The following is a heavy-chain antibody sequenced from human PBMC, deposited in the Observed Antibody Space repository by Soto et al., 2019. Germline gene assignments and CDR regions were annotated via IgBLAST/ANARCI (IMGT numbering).Heavy chain of an antibody. J-gene: IGHJ6*01. CDR2: ISYDGSNK. CDR1: GFTFSSYG. Sequence: QVQLVESGGGVVQPGRSLRLSCAASGFTFSSYGMHWVRQAPGKGLEWVALISYDGSNKYYAESVKGRFTISRDNSKNTLSLQVSSLRPEDTAVYYCAKDRDSSGWFSGYYYGVDVW. D-gene: IGHD6-19*01. V-gene: IGHV3-30*18. CDR3: AKDRDSSGWFSGYYYGVDV.